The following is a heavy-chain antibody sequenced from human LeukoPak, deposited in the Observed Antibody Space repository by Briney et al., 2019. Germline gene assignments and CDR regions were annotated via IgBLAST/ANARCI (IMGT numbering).Heavy chain of an antibody. CDR3: ARRTAMVTFDY. V-gene: IGHV3-11*01. J-gene: IGHJ4*02. CDR1: GFTFSDYY. D-gene: IGHD5-18*01. Sequence: GGSLRLSCAASGFTFSDYYMSWIRQAPGKGLEWVSYISSSSSTIYYADSVKGRFTISRDNAKNSLYLQMNSLRAEDTAVYYCARRTAMVTFDYWGQGTLVTVSS. CDR2: ISSSSSTI.